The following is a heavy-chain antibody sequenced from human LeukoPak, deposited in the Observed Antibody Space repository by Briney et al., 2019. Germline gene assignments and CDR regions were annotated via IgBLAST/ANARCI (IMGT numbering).Heavy chain of an antibody. D-gene: IGHD3-10*01. Sequence: ASVKVSCKASGYTFTSYGISWVRQAPGQGLEWMGGIIPIFGTANYAQKFQGRVTITADESTSTAYMELSSLRSEDTAVYYCARVRGVRGAPNYYYYYYMDVWGKGTTVTISS. CDR3: ARVRGVRGAPNYYYYYYMDV. V-gene: IGHV1-69*13. J-gene: IGHJ6*03. CDR2: IIPIFGTA. CDR1: GYTFTSYG.